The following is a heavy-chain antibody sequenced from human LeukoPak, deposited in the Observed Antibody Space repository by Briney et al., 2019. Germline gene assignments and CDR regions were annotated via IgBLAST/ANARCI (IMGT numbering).Heavy chain of an antibody. J-gene: IGHJ4*02. CDR1: GFTFSTYW. Sequence: GGSLRLSCAASGFTFSTYWMTWVRQAPGKGLEWVANVKQDGSETYYVDSVKGRFTISRDNAKNSVHLQMNSLRAEDTALYYCARAYCSTTNCSPSPDYWGQGTLVTVSS. CDR2: VKQDGSET. V-gene: IGHV3-7*01. D-gene: IGHD2-2*01. CDR3: ARAYCSTTNCSPSPDY.